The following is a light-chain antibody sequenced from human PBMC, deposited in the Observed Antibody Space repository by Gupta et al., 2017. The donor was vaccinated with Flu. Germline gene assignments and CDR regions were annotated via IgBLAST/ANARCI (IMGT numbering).Light chain of an antibody. Sequence: SYELTQPPSVSVSPGQTASITCSGDTLGDKYACWYQQKPGQSPVLVIYKDTKRPSGIPERFSGSNSGNTATLTISGTQAMDEDDYYCQAWNSTTGVFGTGTKVTVL. V-gene: IGLV3-1*01. J-gene: IGLJ1*01. CDR1: TLGDKY. CDR3: QAWNSTTGV. CDR2: KDT.